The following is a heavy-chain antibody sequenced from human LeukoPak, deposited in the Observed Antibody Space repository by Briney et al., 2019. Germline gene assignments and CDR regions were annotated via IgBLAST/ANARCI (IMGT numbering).Heavy chain of an antibody. Sequence: QTGGSLRLSCEASGFTFSVHGMHWVRQAPGKGLECLTILSHDGSGKWYADSVKGRFSISRDNSRNTVYLQMNSLRTDDTATYYCARDTSLGYCDYWGQGTQVTVSS. CDR2: LSHDGSGK. CDR3: ARDTSLGYCDY. CDR1: GFTFSVHG. J-gene: IGHJ4*02. V-gene: IGHV3-30*03. D-gene: IGHD7-27*01.